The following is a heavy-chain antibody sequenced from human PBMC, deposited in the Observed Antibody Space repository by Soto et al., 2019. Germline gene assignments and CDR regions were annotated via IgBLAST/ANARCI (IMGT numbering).Heavy chain of an antibody. CDR1: GGSISSSSYY. J-gene: IGHJ5*02. CDR3: ARQGLGNWFDP. CDR2: IYYSGST. V-gene: IGHV4-39*01. Sequence: QLQLQESGPGLVKPSETLSLTCTVSGGSISSSSYYWGWIRQPPGKGLEWIGSIYYSGSTYYNPSLKSRVTISVDTSKNQFSLKLSSVTAADTAVYYCARQGLGNWFDPWGQGTLVTVSS. D-gene: IGHD3-16*01.